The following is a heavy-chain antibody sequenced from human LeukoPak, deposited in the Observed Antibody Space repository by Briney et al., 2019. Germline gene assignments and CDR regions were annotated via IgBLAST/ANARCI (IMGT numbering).Heavy chain of an antibody. CDR1: GGSISSGSSY. CDR3: ARHKTPYYYYMDV. D-gene: IGHD2-21*01. V-gene: IGHV4-39*07. J-gene: IGHJ6*03. CDR2: IYHSGST. Sequence: SETLSLTCTVSGGSISSGSSYWSWIRLPAGKGLEWIGSIYHSGSTYYNPSLKSRVTISVDTSKNQFSLKLSSVTAADTAVYYCARHKTPYYYYMDVWGKGTTVTVSS.